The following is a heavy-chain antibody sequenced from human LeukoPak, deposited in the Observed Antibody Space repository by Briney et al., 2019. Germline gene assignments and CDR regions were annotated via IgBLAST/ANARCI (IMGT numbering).Heavy chain of an antibody. Sequence: SETLSLTCAVYGGSFSGCYWSWIRQPPGKGLEWIGEINHSGSTNYNPSLKSRVTISVDTSKNQFSLKLSSVTAADTAVYYCASWGIAAAANRFDPWGQGTLVTVSS. CDR2: INHSGST. J-gene: IGHJ5*02. CDR3: ASWGIAAAANRFDP. V-gene: IGHV4-34*01. D-gene: IGHD6-13*01. CDR1: GGSFSGCY.